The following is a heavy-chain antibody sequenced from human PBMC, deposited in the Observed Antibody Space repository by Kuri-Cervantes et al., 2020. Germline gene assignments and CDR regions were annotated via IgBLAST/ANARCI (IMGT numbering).Heavy chain of an antibody. Sequence: SQTLSLTCAVSGYSISSGYYWGWIRQPPGKGLEWIGYIYYSGSTNYNPSLKSRVTISVDTSKNQFSLKLSSVTAADTAVYYCARGRTNFDYWGQGTLVTVSS. V-gene: IGHV4-38-2*01. CDR1: GYSISSGYY. CDR3: ARGRTNFDY. J-gene: IGHJ4*02. D-gene: IGHD1-14*01. CDR2: IYYSGST.